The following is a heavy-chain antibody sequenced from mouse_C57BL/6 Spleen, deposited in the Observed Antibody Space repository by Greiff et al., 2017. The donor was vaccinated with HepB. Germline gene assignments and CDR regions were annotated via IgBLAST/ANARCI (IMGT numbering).Heavy chain of an antibody. CDR3: ARYYSNYWHFDV. CDR1: GISITTGNYR. D-gene: IGHD2-5*01. J-gene: IGHJ1*03. Sequence: DVKLQESGPGLVKPSQTVFLTCTVTGISITTGNYRWSWIRQFPGNKLEWIGYIYYSGTITYNPSLTSRTTITRDTPKNQFFLEMNSLTAEDTATYYCARYYSNYWHFDVWGTGTTVTVSS. CDR2: IYYSGTI. V-gene: IGHV3-5*01.